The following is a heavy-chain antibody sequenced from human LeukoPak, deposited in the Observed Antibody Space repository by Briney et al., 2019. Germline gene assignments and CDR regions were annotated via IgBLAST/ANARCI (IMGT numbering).Heavy chain of an antibody. CDR1: GGSISSSSYY. V-gene: IGHV4-39*01. Sequence: SETLSLTCTVSGGSISSSSYYWGWIRQPPGKGLEWIGSIYYSGSTYYNPSLKRRVTISVDTSKNQFSLKLSSVTAADTAVYYCARGSSGYSQSLDYWGQGTLVTVSS. CDR3: ARGSSGYSQSLDY. CDR2: IYYSGST. D-gene: IGHD3-22*01. J-gene: IGHJ4*02.